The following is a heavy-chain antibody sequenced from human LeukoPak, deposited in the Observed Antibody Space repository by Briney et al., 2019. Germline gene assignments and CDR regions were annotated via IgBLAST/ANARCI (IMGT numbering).Heavy chain of an antibody. Sequence: GGSLRLSCAASGFTFSSYAMSWVRQAPGKGLGWVSAIIGRGGSTYYADSVKGRFTISRDNSKNTLYLQMNSLRAEDTAVYYCAKEGREYYDILTGYEKWGQGTLVTVSS. D-gene: IGHD3-9*01. CDR1: GFTFSSYA. V-gene: IGHV3-23*01. J-gene: IGHJ4*02. CDR2: IIGRGGST. CDR3: AKEGREYYDILTGYEK.